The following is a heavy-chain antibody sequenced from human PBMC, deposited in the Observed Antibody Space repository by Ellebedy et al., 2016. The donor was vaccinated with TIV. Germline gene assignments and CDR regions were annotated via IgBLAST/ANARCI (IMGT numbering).Heavy chain of an antibody. D-gene: IGHD6-19*01. CDR2: IIPLLDIP. J-gene: IGHJ4*02. CDR3: SRGGYRSGCDY. V-gene: IGHV1-69*04. CDR1: GGTFNSFV. Sequence: SVKVSCXASGGTFNSFVITWVRQAPGQGLEWMGRIIPLLDIPNYAQNFQGRVTITADKSTSTAYMELSSLRSEDTAVYYCSRGGYRSGCDYWGQGTLVTVSS.